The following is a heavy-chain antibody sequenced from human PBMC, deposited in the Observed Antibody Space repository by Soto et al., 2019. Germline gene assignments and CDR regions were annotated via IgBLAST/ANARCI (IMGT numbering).Heavy chain of an antibody. Sequence: EVQLLESGGGFIQPGGSLRLSCAASGFTPSSSDMSWVRQGPGKGLEWVSTIDGAGRITYYADSVKGRFTISRDNSKNKRYLQMESLGDDDAAVYYCVKNSGWVHYWGQGALVTVSS. D-gene: IGHD3-10*01. CDR2: IDGAGRIT. V-gene: IGHV3-23*01. J-gene: IGHJ4*02. CDR1: GFTPSSSD. CDR3: VKNSGWVHY.